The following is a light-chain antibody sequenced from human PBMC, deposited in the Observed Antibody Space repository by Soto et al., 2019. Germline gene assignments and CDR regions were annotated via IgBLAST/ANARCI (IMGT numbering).Light chain of an antibody. CDR1: QGISSY. V-gene: IGKV1-9*01. Sequence: DIQLTQSPSFLSASVGDRVTITCRASQGISSYLAWYQQKPGKAPKLLIYDASNLQSGVPPRFSGSGSGTEFTLTINSLQPEDFATYHCQQLNNYPITFGQGTRLEIK. CDR3: QQLNNYPIT. CDR2: DAS. J-gene: IGKJ5*01.